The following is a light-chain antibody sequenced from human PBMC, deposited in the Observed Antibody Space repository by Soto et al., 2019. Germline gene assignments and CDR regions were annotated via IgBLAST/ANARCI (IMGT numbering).Light chain of an antibody. CDR1: QSVKSY. Sequence: ENVLTQSPVTLSLSPGERATLSCRASQSVKSYLAWYQQKPGQAPRLLIYDASNRADGIPARFSGSGSGTDFTLTISSLDPEDFAVYYCQSRSSWPPVLTFGGGTKVEIK. J-gene: IGKJ4*01. CDR3: QSRSSWPPVLT. V-gene: IGKV3-11*01. CDR2: DAS.